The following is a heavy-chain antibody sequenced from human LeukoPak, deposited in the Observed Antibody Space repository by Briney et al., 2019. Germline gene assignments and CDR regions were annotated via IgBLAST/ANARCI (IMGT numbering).Heavy chain of an antibody. CDR3: ARARNYDFWSGYYWVVHWFDP. J-gene: IGHJ5*02. V-gene: IGHV4-59*12. D-gene: IGHD3-3*01. CDR1: GGSISSYY. Sequence: SETLSLTCTVSGGSISSYYWAWIRQPPGKGLEWIGYIYYSGSTNYNPSLKSRVTISVDTSKNQFSLKLSSVTAADTAVYYCARARNYDFWSGYYWVVHWFDPWGQGTLVTVSS. CDR2: IYYSGST.